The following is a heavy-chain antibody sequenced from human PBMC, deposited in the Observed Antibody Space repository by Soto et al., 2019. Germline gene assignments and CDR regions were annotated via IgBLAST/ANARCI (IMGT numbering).Heavy chain of an antibody. D-gene: IGHD7-27*01. J-gene: IGHJ6*02. CDR1: GFTFSSYS. CDR3: ARSWGNTGDRGGGDGMDV. V-gene: IGHV3-48*04. Sequence: GGSLRLSCAASGFTFSSYSMNWVRQAPGKGLEWVSYISSSSSTIYYADSVKGRFTISRDNAKNSLYLQMNSLRAEDTAVYYCARSWGNTGDRGGGDGMDVWGQGTTVTVSS. CDR2: ISSSSSTI.